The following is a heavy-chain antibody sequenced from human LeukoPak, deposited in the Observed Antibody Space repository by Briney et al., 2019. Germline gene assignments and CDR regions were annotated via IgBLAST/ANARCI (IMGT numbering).Heavy chain of an antibody. CDR2: IYRSGST. Sequence: TLSLTSLVSGGSPSSGASSWSWIRQPPGKGLEWTGYIYRSGSTYYNPSLKSRVTISVDRSKSQFSLKLSSVTAADTAVYYCARTSIAARRANAFDIWGQGTMVTVSS. J-gene: IGHJ3*02. CDR1: GGSPSSGASS. V-gene: IGHV4-30-2*01. D-gene: IGHD6-6*01. CDR3: ARTSIAARRANAFDI.